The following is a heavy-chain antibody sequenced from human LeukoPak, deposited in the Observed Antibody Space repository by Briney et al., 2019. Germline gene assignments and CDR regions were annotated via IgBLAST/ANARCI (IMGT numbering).Heavy chain of an antibody. D-gene: IGHD6-6*01. Sequence: PGGSLRLSCAASGFTFSSYGMNWVRQAPGKGLEWVSSITSSSSYIYYADSVKGRFTISRDNAKNSLYLQMNSLRAEDTAVYYCARSYSSSRGTFDYWGQGTLVTISS. CDR1: GFTFSSYG. CDR2: ITSSSSYI. J-gene: IGHJ4*02. CDR3: ARSYSSSRGTFDY. V-gene: IGHV3-21*01.